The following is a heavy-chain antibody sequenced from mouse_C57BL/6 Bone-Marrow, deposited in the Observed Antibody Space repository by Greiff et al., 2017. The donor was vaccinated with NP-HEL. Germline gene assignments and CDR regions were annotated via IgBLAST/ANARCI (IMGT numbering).Heavy chain of an antibody. CDR2: IYPGDGDT. CDR1: GYAFSSYW. J-gene: IGHJ4*01. CDR3: ARGDYGSSRFGYAMDY. Sequence: VHLVESGAELVKPGASVKISCKASGYAFSSYWMNWVKERPGKGLEWIGQIYPGDGDTKYNGKFKGKATLTADKSSSTASMQVSSLTSEDSAVYFCARGDYGSSRFGYAMDYWGQGTSVTVSS. D-gene: IGHD1-1*01. V-gene: IGHV1-80*01.